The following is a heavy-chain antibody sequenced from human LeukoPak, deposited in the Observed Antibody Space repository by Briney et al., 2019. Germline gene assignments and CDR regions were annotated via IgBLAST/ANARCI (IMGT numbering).Heavy chain of an antibody. CDR2: INPNSGGT. J-gene: IGHJ5*02. CDR3: ARAYSILAAP. V-gene: IGHV1-2*02. Sequence: ASVKVSCKASGGTFSSYAISWVRQAPGQGLEWMGWINPNSGGTNYAQKFQGRVTMTRDTSISTAYMELSRLRSDDTAVYYCARAYSILAAPWGQGTLVTVSS. CDR1: GGTFSSYA. D-gene: IGHD2-15*01.